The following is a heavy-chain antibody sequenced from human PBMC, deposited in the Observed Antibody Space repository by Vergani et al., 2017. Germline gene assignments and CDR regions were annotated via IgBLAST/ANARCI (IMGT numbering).Heavy chain of an antibody. CDR1: GGTFSSYA. V-gene: IGHV1-69*01. Sequence: QVQLVQSGAEVKKPGSSVKVSCKASGGTFSSYAISWVRQAPGQGLEWLGGIIPIFGTANYAQKFHGRVTLTADESTSTAYMELSSLRSEDTAVYYCARAGGNEDAFDIWGQGTMVTVSS. D-gene: IGHD3-16*01. CDR3: ARAGGNEDAFDI. CDR2: IIPIFGTA. J-gene: IGHJ3*02.